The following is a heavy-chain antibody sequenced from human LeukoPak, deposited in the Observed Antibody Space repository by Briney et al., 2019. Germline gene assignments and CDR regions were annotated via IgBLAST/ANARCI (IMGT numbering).Heavy chain of an antibody. CDR3: AKGGPTYYYDSSGYPSDY. V-gene: IGHV3-9*01. Sequence: GGSLRLSCAASGFTFDDYAMHWVRQAPGKGLEWVSGISWNSGSIGYADSVKGRFTISRDNAKNSLYLQMNSLRAEDTALYYCAKGGPTYYYDSSGYPSDYWGQGTLVTVSA. D-gene: IGHD3-22*01. CDR1: GFTFDDYA. CDR2: ISWNSGSI. J-gene: IGHJ4*02.